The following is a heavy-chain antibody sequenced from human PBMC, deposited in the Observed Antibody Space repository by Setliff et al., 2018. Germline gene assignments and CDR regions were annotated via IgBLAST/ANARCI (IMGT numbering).Heavy chain of an antibody. CDR2: ISAYNGNT. J-gene: IGHJ4*02. CDR1: GYTFTSYG. CDR3: ARDGELLFQTRDLLDY. D-gene: IGHD3-10*01. V-gene: IGHV1-18*01. Sequence: ASVKVSCKASGYTFTSYGISWVRQAPGQGLEWMGWISAYNGNTNYAQKLQGRVTMTTDTSTSTAYMELRSLRSDDTAVYYCARDGELLFQTRDLLDYWGQGTLVTVSS.